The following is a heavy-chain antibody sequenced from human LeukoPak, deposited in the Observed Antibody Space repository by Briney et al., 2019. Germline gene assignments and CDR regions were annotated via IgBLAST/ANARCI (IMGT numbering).Heavy chain of an antibody. CDR3: VGQLLRVA. CDR1: GFTFSNYA. CDR2: IRGSDGGT. V-gene: IGHV3-23*01. D-gene: IGHD2-2*01. Sequence: PGGSLRLSCTVSGFTFSNYAMTWVRQAPGKGLEWVSSIRGSDGGTHYAGSVKGRFTISRDNAKNSVYLQMNSLRVDDTAIYYCVGQLLRVAWGKGTTVTVSS. J-gene: IGHJ6*04.